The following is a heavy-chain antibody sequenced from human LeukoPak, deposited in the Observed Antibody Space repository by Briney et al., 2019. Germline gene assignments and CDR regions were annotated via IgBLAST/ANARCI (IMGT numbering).Heavy chain of an antibody. CDR1: GGTFSSYA. D-gene: IGHD4-17*01. Sequence: GASVKVFCKASGGTFSSYAISWVRQAPGQGLEWMGRIIPILGIANYAQKFQGRVTITADKSTSTAYMELSSLRSEDTAVYYCARGTVTTALGYWGQGTLVTVSS. J-gene: IGHJ4*02. V-gene: IGHV1-69*04. CDR3: ARGTVTTALGY. CDR2: IIPILGIA.